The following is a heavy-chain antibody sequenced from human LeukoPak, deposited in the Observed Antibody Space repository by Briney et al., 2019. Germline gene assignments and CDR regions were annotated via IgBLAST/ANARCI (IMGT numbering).Heavy chain of an antibody. CDR2: IYYSGRT. CDR1: GDSISRSDSY. J-gene: IGHJ1*01. D-gene: IGHD3-22*01. CDR3: ARRRYYDGSGYLE. V-gene: IGHV4-39*01. Sequence: PSETLSLTCSVSGDSISRSDSYWDWIRQPPGEGLEWIGTIYYSGRTYYSPSLNSRVTMSVDTSSNQFSLNLRSVTAADTAVYYCARRRYYDGSGYLEWGQGTLLSVSS.